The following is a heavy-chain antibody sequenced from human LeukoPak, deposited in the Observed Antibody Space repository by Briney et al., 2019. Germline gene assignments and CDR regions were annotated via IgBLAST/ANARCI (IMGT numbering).Heavy chain of an antibody. D-gene: IGHD3-16*01. CDR1: GYTFTSYY. CDR2: INPNLGST. V-gene: IGHV1-46*01. Sequence: ASVKVSCKASGYTFTSYYMHWVRQAPGQGLEWMGIINPNLGSTTYAHKFQGRVTMTRVISTSTVYMELSSLISEHTAVYYCAGICWGGYWGQGTLVTVSS. CDR3: AGICWGGY. J-gene: IGHJ4*02.